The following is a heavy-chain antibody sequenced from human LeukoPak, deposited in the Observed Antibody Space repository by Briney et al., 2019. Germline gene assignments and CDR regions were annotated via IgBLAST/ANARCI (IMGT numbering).Heavy chain of an antibody. V-gene: IGHV3-53*01. J-gene: IGHJ5*02. D-gene: IGHD3-10*01. CDR2: IYSGGTT. Sequence: GGSLRLSCAASGYTVNSNYVSWFRQAPGQGLESVSIIYSGGTTHYADSVKGRFTISRDNTKNTLYLQMDSLRAEDTAVYYCARTYYSGSGTYQRWFDPWGQGTLVTVSS. CDR1: GYTVNSNY. CDR3: ARTYYSGSGTYQRWFDP.